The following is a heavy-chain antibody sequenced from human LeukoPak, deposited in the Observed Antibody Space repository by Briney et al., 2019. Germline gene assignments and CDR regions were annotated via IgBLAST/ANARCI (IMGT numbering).Heavy chain of an antibody. Sequence: ASVKVSCKASGYTFTSYGISWVRQAPGQGLEWMGWISAYNGNTNYAQKLQGRVTMTTDTSTSTAYMGLSRLRSDDTAVYYCARDLWPGGWYYPHFDYWGQGTLVTVSS. D-gene: IGHD6-19*01. J-gene: IGHJ4*02. CDR2: ISAYNGNT. CDR1: GYTFTSYG. CDR3: ARDLWPGGWYYPHFDY. V-gene: IGHV1-18*01.